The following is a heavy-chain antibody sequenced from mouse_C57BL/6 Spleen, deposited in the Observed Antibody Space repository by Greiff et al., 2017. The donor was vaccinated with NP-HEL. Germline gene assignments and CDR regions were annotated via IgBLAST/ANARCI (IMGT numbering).Heavy chain of an antibody. Sequence: EVQGVESGEGLVKPGGSLKLSCAASGFTFSSYAMSWVRQTPEKRLEWVAYISSGGDYIYYADTVKGRFTISRDNARNTLYLQMSSLKSEDTAMYYCTRDLDYGSSFAGFAYWGQGTLVTVSA. CDR2: ISSGGDYI. CDR3: TRDLDYGSSFAGFAY. J-gene: IGHJ3*01. D-gene: IGHD1-1*01. V-gene: IGHV5-9-1*02. CDR1: GFTFSSYA.